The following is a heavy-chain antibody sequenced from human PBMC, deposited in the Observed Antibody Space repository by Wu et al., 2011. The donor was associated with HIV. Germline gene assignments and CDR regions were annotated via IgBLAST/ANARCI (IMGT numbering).Heavy chain of an antibody. CDR1: NYG. Sequence: NYGINWGADRPLGQGLQWMGWIRASSGDTNYAQKFQGRVTMTTDTSTSTVYMELRSLRSDDTAVYYCARTPATILAVGDYDYHYYYYMDVWGKGTTVTVSS. D-gene: IGHD3-16*01. CDR2: IRASSGDT. J-gene: IGHJ6*03. CDR3: ARTPATILAVGDYDYHYYYYMDV. V-gene: IGHV1-18*01.